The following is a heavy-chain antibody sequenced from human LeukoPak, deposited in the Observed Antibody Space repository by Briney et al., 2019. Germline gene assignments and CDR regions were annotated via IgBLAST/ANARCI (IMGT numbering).Heavy chain of an antibody. V-gene: IGHV4-61*02. CDR2: MYTDGST. CDR3: ARDRRGGKPYYFDN. D-gene: IGHD4-23*01. J-gene: IGHJ4*02. Sequence: SQTLSPTCTVSSGSISSDNHYWSWIRQPAGKGLEWIGRMYTDGSTNYNPSLKSRVTISVDMSKNQFSLKLNSVTAADTAVYYCARDRRGGKPYYFDNWGQGTLVIVSS. CDR1: SGSISSDNHY.